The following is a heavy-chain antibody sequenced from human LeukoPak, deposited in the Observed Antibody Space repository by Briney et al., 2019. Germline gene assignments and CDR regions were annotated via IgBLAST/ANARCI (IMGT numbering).Heavy chain of an antibody. CDR3: LRWSDY. CDR2: ISSSGDSR. J-gene: IGHJ4*02. CDR1: GFTFSSYA. D-gene: IGHD4-23*01. V-gene: IGHV3-64*01. Sequence: QPGGSLRLSCAASGFTFSSYAMHWVRQAPGKGLEYVSAISSSGDSRFYANSVKGRFTISRDNSKNTLYLQMGSLRADDMAVYYCLRWSDYWGQGTLVTVSS.